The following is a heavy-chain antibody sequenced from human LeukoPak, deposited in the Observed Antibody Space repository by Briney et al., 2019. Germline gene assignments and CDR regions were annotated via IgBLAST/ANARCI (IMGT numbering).Heavy chain of an antibody. J-gene: IGHJ4*02. CDR3: AKCDYGDYRPLVDY. D-gene: IGHD4-17*01. CDR1: GFTFSSYA. Sequence: GGSLRLSCAASGFTFSSYAMSWVRQAPGKGLEWVSAISGSGGSTYYADSVKGRFTISRDNSKNTLYLQMNSLRAEDTAVYYCAKCDYGDYRPLVDYWGQGTLVTVSS. CDR2: ISGSGGST. V-gene: IGHV3-23*01.